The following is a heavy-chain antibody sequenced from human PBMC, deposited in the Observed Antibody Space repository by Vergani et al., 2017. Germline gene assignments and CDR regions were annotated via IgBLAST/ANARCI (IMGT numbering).Heavy chain of an antibody. CDR3: ARDIVDTAMVVDY. D-gene: IGHD5-18*01. V-gene: IGHV3-21*01. CDR2: ISSSSSYI. Sequence: EVQLVESGGGLVKPGGSLRLSCAASGFTFSSYSMNWVRQAPGKGLEWVSSISSSSSYIYYADSVKGRFTISRDNAKNSLYLQMNSLRAEDTAVYYCARDIVDTAMVVDYWGQGTLVTVSS. J-gene: IGHJ4*02. CDR1: GFTFSSYS.